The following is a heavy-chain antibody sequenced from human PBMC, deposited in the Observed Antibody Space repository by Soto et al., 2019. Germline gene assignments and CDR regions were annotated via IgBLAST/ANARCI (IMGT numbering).Heavy chain of an antibody. Sequence: SETLSLTCTVSGGSVSSGSYYWSWIRQPPGKGLEWIGYIYYSGSTNYNPSLKSRVTISVDTSKNQFSLKLSSVTAADTAVYYCARDNSYGAPFYYWGQGTLVTVSS. J-gene: IGHJ4*02. CDR3: ARDNSYGAPFYY. V-gene: IGHV4-61*01. CDR2: IYYSGST. CDR1: GGSVSSGSYY. D-gene: IGHD5-18*01.